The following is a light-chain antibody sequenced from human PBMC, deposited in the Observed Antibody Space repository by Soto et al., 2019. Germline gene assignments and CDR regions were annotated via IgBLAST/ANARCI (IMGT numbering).Light chain of an antibody. CDR2: LNSDGSH. CDR1: SGHSSYA. V-gene: IGLV4-69*02. CDR3: QTWDTGIQV. Sequence: QAVVTQSPTASAYLGASVKLTCTLNSGHSSYAIAWHQQQPERGPRYLMKLNSDGSHDKGDGIPDRFSGSSSGAERYLTISSLQSEDEADYYCQTWDTGIQVFGGGTQLTVL. J-gene: IGLJ2*01.